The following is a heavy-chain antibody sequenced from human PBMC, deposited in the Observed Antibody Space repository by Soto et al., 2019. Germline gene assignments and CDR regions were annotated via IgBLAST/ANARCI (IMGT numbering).Heavy chain of an antibody. CDR2: IWYDGSNQ. V-gene: IGHV3-33*08. CDR3: ARDLGAFNYGSAYFDY. D-gene: IGHD3-10*01. J-gene: IGHJ4*02. Sequence: LRLSCAASGFTFSSYAMHWVRQAPGKGLEWVAVIWYDGSNQYYADSVKGRFTISRDNSKNMPYLQMNSLRAEDTAVYYCARDLGAFNYGSAYFDYWGQGTPVTVSS. CDR1: GFTFSSYA.